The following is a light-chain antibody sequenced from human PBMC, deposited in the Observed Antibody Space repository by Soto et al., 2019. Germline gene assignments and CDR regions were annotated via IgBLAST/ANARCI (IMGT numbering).Light chain of an antibody. Sequence: QSVLPQPPSASGSPGQSVTISCTGTSSDVGGYHYVSWYQQYPGRAPKLMIYEVSKRPSGVPGRFSGSKSDNTASLTVSGLQAEDEADYYCSSYAGDNIYVFGTGTKVTVL. CDR2: EVS. CDR1: SSDVGGYHY. CDR3: SSYAGDNIYV. V-gene: IGLV2-8*01. J-gene: IGLJ1*01.